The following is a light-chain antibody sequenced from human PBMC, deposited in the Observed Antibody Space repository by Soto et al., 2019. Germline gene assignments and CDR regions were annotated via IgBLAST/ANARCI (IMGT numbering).Light chain of an antibody. J-gene: IGLJ2*01. CDR1: SSDVGGYKY. CDR3: SSYTSSTTVV. V-gene: IGLV2-14*01. CDR2: EVS. Sequence: QSVLTQPASVSGSPGQSITISCTGTSSDVGGYKYVSWYQQHPGKAPKLMIYEVSNRPSGVSNRFSASKSGNTASLTISGLQAEDEADYFCSSYTSSTTVVFGGGTQLTVL.